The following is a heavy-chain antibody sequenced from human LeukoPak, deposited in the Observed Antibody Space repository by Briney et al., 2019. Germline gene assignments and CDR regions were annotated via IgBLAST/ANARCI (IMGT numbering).Heavy chain of an antibody. CDR3: ARDGSGSYYNGRFDP. J-gene: IGHJ5*02. Sequence: SETLSLTCAVYGGSFSGYYWSWIRQPPGKGLEWIGYIYYSGSTYYNPSLKSRVTISVDTSKNQFSLKLSSVTAADTAVYYCARDGSGSYYNGRFDPWGQGTLVTVSS. CDR1: GGSFSGYY. D-gene: IGHD3-10*01. V-gene: IGHV4-30-4*01. CDR2: IYYSGST.